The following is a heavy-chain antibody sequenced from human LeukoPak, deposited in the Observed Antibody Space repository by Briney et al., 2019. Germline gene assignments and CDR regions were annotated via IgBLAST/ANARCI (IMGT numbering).Heavy chain of an antibody. CDR3: ARGGGSGSSSSLFDP. D-gene: IGHD3-10*01. V-gene: IGHV4-34*01. CDR2: INHSGST. J-gene: IGHJ5*02. CDR1: GGSFSGYY. Sequence: PSETLSLTCAVYGGSFSGYYWSWIRQSPGKGLEWIGEINHSGSTNYNPSLKSRVTILVDTSKNQFSLKVNSVTAADTAVYYCARGGGSGSSSSLFDPWGQGTLVTVSS.